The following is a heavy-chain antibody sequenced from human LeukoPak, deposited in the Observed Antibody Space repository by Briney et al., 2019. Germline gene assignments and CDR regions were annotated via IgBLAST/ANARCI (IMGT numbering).Heavy chain of an antibody. J-gene: IGHJ3*02. CDR1: GGSFSGYY. D-gene: IGHD3-16*02. V-gene: IGHV4-34*01. CDR2: INHSGST. Sequence: SETLSLTCAVYGGSFSGYYWSWIRQPPGKGLEWIGEINHSGSTNYNPPLKSRVTISVDTSKNQFSLKLSSVTAADTAVYYCARVDDYVWGSYRPPRAFDIWGQGTMVTVSS. CDR3: ARVDDYVWGSYRPPRAFDI.